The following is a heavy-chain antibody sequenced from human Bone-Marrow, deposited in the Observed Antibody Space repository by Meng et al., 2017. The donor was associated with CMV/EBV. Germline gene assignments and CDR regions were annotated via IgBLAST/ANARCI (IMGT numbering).Heavy chain of an antibody. V-gene: IGHV3-48*04. CDR1: GFTLSSYS. J-gene: IGHJ5*02. CDR2: ISSSSSSI. D-gene: IGHD2-21*01. Sequence: GESLKISCAASGFTLSSYSMNWVRQAPGKGLEWVLYISSSSSSIYYADSVKGRFTISRDNAKNSLYLQMNSLRAEDTAVYYCAVLAYCGGDCYSWGQGTLVTVSS. CDR3: AVLAYCGGDCYS.